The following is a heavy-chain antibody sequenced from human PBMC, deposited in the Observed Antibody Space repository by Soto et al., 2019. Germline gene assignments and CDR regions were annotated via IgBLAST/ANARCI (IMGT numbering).Heavy chain of an antibody. CDR2: ISAYNGNT. Sequence: QVQLVQSGAEVKKPGASVKVSCKASGYTFTSYGISWVRQAHGQGLEWMGWISAYNGNTKYAQKLQGRVTMATDTSTSTAYMELRSLRSDATAVYYCARSSSGPPPDAFDIWGQGTMVTVSS. J-gene: IGHJ3*02. D-gene: IGHD6-19*01. V-gene: IGHV1-18*01. CDR1: GYTFTSYG. CDR3: ARSSSGPPPDAFDI.